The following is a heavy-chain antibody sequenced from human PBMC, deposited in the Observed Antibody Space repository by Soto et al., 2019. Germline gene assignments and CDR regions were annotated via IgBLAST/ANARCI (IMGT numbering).Heavy chain of an antibody. CDR3: ARTYPGYCSGGSCYSGGWFDP. Sequence: QVQLVQSGAEVKKPGASVKVSCKASGYTFTSYDINWVRQATGQGLEWMGWMNPNSGNTGYAQKFQGRVTMTRNTSISTAYMELSSLRSEDTAVYYCARTYPGYCSGGSCYSGGWFDPWGQGTLVTVSS. CDR2: MNPNSGNT. D-gene: IGHD2-15*01. J-gene: IGHJ5*02. V-gene: IGHV1-8*01. CDR1: GYTFTSYD.